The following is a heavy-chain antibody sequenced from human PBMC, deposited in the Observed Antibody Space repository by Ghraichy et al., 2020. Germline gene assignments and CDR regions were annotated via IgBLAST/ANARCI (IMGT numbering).Heavy chain of an antibody. J-gene: IGHJ3*02. CDR1: GGSISSYF. Sequence: SETLSLTCTVSGGSISSYFWSWIRQPPGKGLELIGYIFFSGSTNYNPSLKSRVSISVDTSQNQFSLKLSSVTAADTAVYYCAPGLTGQPDAFDIWGQGTMVTVPS. CDR2: IFFSGST. V-gene: IGHV4-59*01. CDR3: APGLTGQPDAFDI. D-gene: IGHD1-14*01.